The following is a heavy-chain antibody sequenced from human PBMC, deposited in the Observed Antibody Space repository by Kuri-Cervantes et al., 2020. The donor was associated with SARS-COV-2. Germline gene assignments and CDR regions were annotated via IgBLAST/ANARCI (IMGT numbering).Heavy chain of an antibody. V-gene: IGHV4-4*07. J-gene: IGHJ5*02. CDR2: TYTSGST. CDR3: AITLRTLSYGLSVWFDP. D-gene: IGHD1-26*01. Sequence: SETLSLTCTVSGGSISSYYWSWIRKPAGKGLGWIGRTYTSGSTNYNHSLKSRVTMSVDTSKDQFSLKLSSVTAADTAVYYCAITLRTLSYGLSVWFDPWGQGTLVTVSS. CDR1: GGSISSYY.